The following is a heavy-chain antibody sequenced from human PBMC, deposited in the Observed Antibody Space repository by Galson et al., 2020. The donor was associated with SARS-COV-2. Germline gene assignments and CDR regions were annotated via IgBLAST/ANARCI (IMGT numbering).Heavy chain of an antibody. CDR1: GDSISNTNFF. J-gene: IGHJ5*02. CDR3: AKDRAGYDYTWGTYRPPAPNSWFDP. CDR2: IYYTGKT. D-gene: IGHD3-16*02. Sequence: ASETLSLTCTVSGDSISNTNFFWGWIRQPPGNGLEWVGSIYYTGKTYISPSLESRVALSTDTSKNHFSLQLSSVTAADTAVYYCAKDRAGYDYTWGTYRPPAPNSWFDPWGQGTLVTVSS. V-gene: IGHV4-39*07.